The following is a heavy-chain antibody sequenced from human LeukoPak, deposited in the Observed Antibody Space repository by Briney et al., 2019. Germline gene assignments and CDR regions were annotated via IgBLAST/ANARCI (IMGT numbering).Heavy chain of an antibody. CDR1: GGSISRYY. CDR3: ARLDGNWNYFDY. Sequence: PSETLSLTCTVSGGSISRYYWSWIRQPPGKGLEWIVYIHYSGSTNYNPSLKSRVTISMDSSENQFSLKLTSVTAADTAVYYCARLDGNWNYFDYWGLGTLVTVSS. CDR2: IHYSGST. D-gene: IGHD1-20*01. J-gene: IGHJ4*02. V-gene: IGHV4-59*08.